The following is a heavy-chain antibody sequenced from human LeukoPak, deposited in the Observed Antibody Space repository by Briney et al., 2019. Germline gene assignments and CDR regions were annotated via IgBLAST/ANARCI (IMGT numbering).Heavy chain of an antibody. J-gene: IGHJ4*02. D-gene: IGHD3-22*01. CDR3: ARGGDSSGYYSSQGDY. V-gene: IGHV1-2*02. Sequence: GPSVKVSCKASGYTFTGYYMHWVRQAPGQGLEWMGWINPNSGGTNYAQRFQGRVTMTRDTSISTAYIELNRLRADDTAVYYCARGGDSSGYYSSQGDYWGQGTLVTVSS. CDR2: INPNSGGT. CDR1: GYTFTGYY.